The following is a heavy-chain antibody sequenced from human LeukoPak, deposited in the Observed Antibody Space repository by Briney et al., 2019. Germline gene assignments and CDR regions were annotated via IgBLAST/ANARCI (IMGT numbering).Heavy chain of an antibody. CDR1: GGSISSYY. D-gene: IGHD3-22*01. V-gene: IGHV4-59*01. Sequence: SETLSPTCTVSGGSISSYYWSWIRQPPGKGLEWIGYIYYGGSTDYNPSLKSRVTISKDTSKTQFSLRLSSVTSADTAVYYRARARLDSSGRFDSWGQGTQVTVSS. J-gene: IGHJ4*02. CDR2: IYYGGST. CDR3: ARARLDSSGRFDS.